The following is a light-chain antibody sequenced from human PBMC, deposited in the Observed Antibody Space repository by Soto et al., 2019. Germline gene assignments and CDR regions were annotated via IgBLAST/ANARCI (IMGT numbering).Light chain of an antibody. Sequence: QSVLTQAPSVSGAPGQRVTITCTGSSSNIGAGYDVHWYQQLPGTAPKLLIFGHSNRPSGVPDRFSGSKSGTSASLAITGLLAEDEADYYCQSYDGSLGVFGTGTKVTVL. J-gene: IGLJ1*01. V-gene: IGLV1-40*01. CDR3: QSYDGSLGV. CDR2: GHS. CDR1: SSNIGAGYD.